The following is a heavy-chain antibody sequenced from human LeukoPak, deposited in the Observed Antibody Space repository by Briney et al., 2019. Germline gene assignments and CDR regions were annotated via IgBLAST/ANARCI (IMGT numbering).Heavy chain of an antibody. D-gene: IGHD2-2*01. Sequence: PGGSLRLSCAASGFTFSSYAMHWVRQAPGKGLEWVTIIWYDGSNKYYADSVKGRFTISRDNSKNTLYLQMNSLRAEDTAVYYCARQLGYCSSSSSWGYNFDYWGQGTLVTVSS. V-gene: IGHV3-33*01. CDR2: IWYDGSNK. J-gene: IGHJ4*02. CDR3: ARQLGYCSSSSSWGYNFDY. CDR1: GFTFSSYA.